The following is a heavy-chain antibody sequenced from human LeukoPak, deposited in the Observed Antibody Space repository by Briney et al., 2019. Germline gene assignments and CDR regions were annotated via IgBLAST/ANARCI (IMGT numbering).Heavy chain of an antibody. CDR3: GRERIYGSGSDHFDY. CDR2: IYQSGSS. J-gene: IGHJ4*02. D-gene: IGHD3-10*01. Sequence: PSETLSLTCTVSGYSIRSGYYWGWIRQPPGKGLEWIGSIYQSGSSYYNPSLKSRVIISVDTSKNKLSLKLNSVTAADTAVYYCGRERIYGSGSDHFDYWGQGTLVTVSS. CDR1: GYSIRSGYY. V-gene: IGHV4-38-2*02.